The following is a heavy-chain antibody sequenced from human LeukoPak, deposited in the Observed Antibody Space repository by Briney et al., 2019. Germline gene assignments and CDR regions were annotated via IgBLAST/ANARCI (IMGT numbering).Heavy chain of an antibody. V-gene: IGHV3-23*01. CDR2: ISGSDGST. CDR3: AKGLIKLGYCSGGSCWA. CDR1: GFTFSSYA. J-gene: IGHJ5*02. Sequence: GGSLRLSCAASGFTFSSYAMSWVRQAPGKGLERVSAISGSDGSTYYADSVKGRFTISRDNSKNTLYLQMNSLRAEDTAVYYCAKGLIKLGYCSGGSCWAWGQGTLVTVSS. D-gene: IGHD2-15*01.